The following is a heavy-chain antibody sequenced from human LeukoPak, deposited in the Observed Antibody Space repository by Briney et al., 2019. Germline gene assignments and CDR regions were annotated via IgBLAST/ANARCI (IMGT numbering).Heavy chain of an antibody. CDR3: ARDANWNYHPFDP. V-gene: IGHV1-2*02. D-gene: IGHD1-7*01. Sequence: ASVKVSCKASGYTFTGHYMHWVRQAPGQGLEWMGWINPNSGGTNYAQKFQGRVTMTRDTSISTAYMELSRLRSDDTAVYYCARDANWNYHPFDPWGQGTLVTVSS. CDR2: INPNSGGT. J-gene: IGHJ5*02. CDR1: GYTFTGHY.